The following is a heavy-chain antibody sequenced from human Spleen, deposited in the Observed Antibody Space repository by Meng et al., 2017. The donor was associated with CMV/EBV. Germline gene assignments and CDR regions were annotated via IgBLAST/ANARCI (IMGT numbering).Heavy chain of an antibody. D-gene: IGHD1-26*01. CDR1: GFTSGDYT. V-gene: IGHV3-49*04. CDR2: IKSRSYGGTK. Sequence: GESLKISCMASGFTSGDYTMSWVRQAPGKGLEWVGLIKSRSYGGTKEYAASVKGRFSISRDEFESIVYLQMNSLKIEDMALYYCAKDFGAVGATGTFDYWGQGTLVTVSS. J-gene: IGHJ4*02. CDR3: AKDFGAVGATGTFDY.